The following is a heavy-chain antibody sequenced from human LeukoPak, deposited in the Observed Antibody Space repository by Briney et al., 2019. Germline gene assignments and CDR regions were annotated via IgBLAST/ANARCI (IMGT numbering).Heavy chain of an antibody. Sequence: GGSLRLSCAASGFTFSSYEMNWVRQAPGLGLEWVSYICSRGSYIYYAEPVKGRLTISRDNDKNSLYLQMNSLRAEDTAVYYCARDLYYFGSGSYVPGLPDYWGQGSLVTVSS. D-gene: IGHD3-10*01. CDR2: ICSRGSYI. V-gene: IGHV3-48*03. CDR1: GFTFSSYE. J-gene: IGHJ4*02. CDR3: ARDLYYFGSGSYVPGLPDY.